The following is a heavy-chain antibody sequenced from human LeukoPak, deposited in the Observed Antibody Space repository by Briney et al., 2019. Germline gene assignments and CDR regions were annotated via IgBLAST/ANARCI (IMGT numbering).Heavy chain of an antibody. CDR3: ARHYSSSWLHPGWFDP. CDR2: IYYSGTT. D-gene: IGHD6-13*01. J-gene: IGHJ5*02. Sequence: PSETLSLTCTVSGGSISSTSSYWGWVRQPPGKGLEWIGTIYYSGTTYDNPSLRSRVTISVDTSKNFFSLKLSSVTAADTAIYYCARHYSSSWLHPGWFDPWGQGTLVTVSS. V-gene: IGHV4-39*01. CDR1: GGSISSTSSY.